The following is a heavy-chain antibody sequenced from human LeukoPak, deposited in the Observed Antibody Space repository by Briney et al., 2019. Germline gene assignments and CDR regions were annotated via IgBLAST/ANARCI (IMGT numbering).Heavy chain of an antibody. J-gene: IGHJ4*02. CDR1: EFSVGSNY. Sequence: GGSLRLSCAASEFSVGSNYMTWVRQAPGKGLEWVSLIYSGGSTYYADSVKGRFTISRDNSKNTLYLQMNSLRAEDTAVYYCAREKGDGYNSDFDYWGQGTLVTVSS. CDR2: IYSGGST. CDR3: AREKGDGYNSDFDY. D-gene: IGHD5-24*01. V-gene: IGHV3-66*01.